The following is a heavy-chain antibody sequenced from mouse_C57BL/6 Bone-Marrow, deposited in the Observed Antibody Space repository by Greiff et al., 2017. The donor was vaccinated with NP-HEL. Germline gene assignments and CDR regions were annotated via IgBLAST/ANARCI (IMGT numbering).Heavy chain of an antibody. CDR2: ISDGGSYT. CDR3: ASGEITRAMDY. J-gene: IGHJ4*01. Sequence: EVQRVESGGGLVKPGGSLKLSCAASGFTFSSYAMSWVRQTPEKRLEWVATISDGGSYTYYPDNVKGRFTISRDNAKNNLYLQMSHLKSEDTAMYYCASGEITRAMDYWGQGTSVTVSS. D-gene: IGHD2-4*01. V-gene: IGHV5-4*01. CDR1: GFTFSSYA.